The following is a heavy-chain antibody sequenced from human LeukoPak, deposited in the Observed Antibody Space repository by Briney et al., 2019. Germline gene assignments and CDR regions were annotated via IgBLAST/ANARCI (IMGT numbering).Heavy chain of an antibody. V-gene: IGHV5-10-1*01. CDR2: IDPSDSYT. D-gene: IGHD3-10*01. Sequence: GESLKISCKGFGYSFTSYWISWVRQIPGKGLEWIGRIDPSDSYTNYSPSFQGHVTISADKSISTSYLQWSSLKASDTAMYYCARTYGSGPYYYYGMDVWGKGTTVTVSS. J-gene: IGHJ6*04. CDR1: GYSFTSYW. CDR3: ARTYGSGPYYYYGMDV.